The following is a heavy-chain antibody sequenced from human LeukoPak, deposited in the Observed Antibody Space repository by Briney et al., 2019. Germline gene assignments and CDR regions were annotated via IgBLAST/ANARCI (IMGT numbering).Heavy chain of an antibody. J-gene: IGHJ5*02. Sequence: GGSLRLSCTASGFTFGDYAMSWVRQAPGKGLEWVGFIRSKAYGGTTEYAASVEGRFTISRDDSKSIAYLQMNSLKTEDTAVYYCTRGGLWFGESLGAHNWFDPWGQGTLVTVSS. CDR1: GFTFGDYA. D-gene: IGHD3-10*01. CDR2: IRSKAYGGTT. V-gene: IGHV3-49*04. CDR3: TRGGLWFGESLGAHNWFDP.